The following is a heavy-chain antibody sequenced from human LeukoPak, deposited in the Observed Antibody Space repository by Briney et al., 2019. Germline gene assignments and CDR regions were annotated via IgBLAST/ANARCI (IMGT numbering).Heavy chain of an antibody. V-gene: IGHV3-23*01. CDR3: AKMEGIFGPGDAFDI. Sequence: GGSLRLSCAASGFTVSSNYMSWVRQAPGKGLEWVSAISGSGGSTYYADSAKGRFTISRDNSKNTLYLQMNSLRAEDTAVYYCAKMEGIFGPGDAFDIWGQGTMVTVSS. J-gene: IGHJ3*02. CDR1: GFTVSSNY. D-gene: IGHD3/OR15-3a*01. CDR2: ISGSGGST.